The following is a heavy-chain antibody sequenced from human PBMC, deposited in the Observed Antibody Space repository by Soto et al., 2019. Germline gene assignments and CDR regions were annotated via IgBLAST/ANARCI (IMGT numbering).Heavy chain of an antibody. V-gene: IGHV1-69*01. CDR1: GGTFSSYA. D-gene: IGHD2-15*01. CDR2: IIPIFGTA. Sequence: QVQLVQSGAEVKKPGSSVKVSCKASGGTFSSYAISWVRQAPGQGLEWMGGIIPIFGTANYAQKFQGRVTITADESTSTADMELSSLRSEDTAVYYCARGGGNPNLPDWYFDLWGRGTLVTVSS. CDR3: ARGGGNPNLPDWYFDL. J-gene: IGHJ2*01.